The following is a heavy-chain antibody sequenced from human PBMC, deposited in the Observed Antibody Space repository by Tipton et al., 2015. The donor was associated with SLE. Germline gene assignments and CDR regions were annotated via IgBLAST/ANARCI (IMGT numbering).Heavy chain of an antibody. CDR1: GYTFTGYY. J-gene: IGHJ6*02. D-gene: IGHD2-21*02. V-gene: IGHV1-2*02. CDR2: INPNSGGT. Sequence: QLVQSGAEVKKPGASVKVSCKASGYTFTGYYMHWVRQAPGQGLEWMGWINPNSGGTNYAQKFQGRVTMTRDTSISTAYMELSRLRSDDTAVYYCARGGSKIVVVTGGYYYYGMDVWGQGTTVTVSS. CDR3: ARGGSKIVVVTGGYYYYGMDV.